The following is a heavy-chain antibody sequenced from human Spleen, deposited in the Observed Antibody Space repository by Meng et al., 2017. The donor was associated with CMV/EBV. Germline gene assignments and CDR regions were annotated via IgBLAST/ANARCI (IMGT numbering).Heavy chain of an antibody. J-gene: IGHJ4*02. CDR1: GYTFTGDY. D-gene: IGHD6-13*01. Sequence: LVWRGSAVTSPGASMKVSCKVSGYTFTGDYRHWVRQAAGQGREWMGWINPNSGGTNYAQKFQGRVNMTRDTSIRTAYMELSRLRSDDTAVYYCARVGSSWPSDYWGQGTLVTVSS. CDR3: ARVGSSWPSDY. CDR2: INPNSGGT. V-gene: IGHV1-2*02.